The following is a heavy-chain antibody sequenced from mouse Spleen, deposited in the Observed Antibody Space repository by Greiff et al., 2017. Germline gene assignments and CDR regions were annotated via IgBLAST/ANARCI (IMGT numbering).Heavy chain of an antibody. CDR2: ISSGGGNT. V-gene: IGHV5-9-3*01. CDR1: GFTFSSYA. D-gene: IGHD1-2*01. CDR3: ARHFITTANYFDY. J-gene: IGHJ2*01. Sequence: EVQLVESGGGLVKRGGSLKLSCAASGFTFSSYAMSWVRQTPEKRLEWVATISSGGGNTYYPDSVKGRFTISRDNAKNTLYLQMSSLKSEDTAMYYCARHFITTANYFDYWGQGTTLTVSS.